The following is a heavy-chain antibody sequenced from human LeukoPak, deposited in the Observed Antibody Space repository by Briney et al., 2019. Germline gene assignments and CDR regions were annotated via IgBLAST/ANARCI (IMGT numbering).Heavy chain of an antibody. V-gene: IGHV1-3*01. CDR1: GYTFTSYT. CDR2: IDAGIGNT. Sequence: ASVKVSCKASGYTFTSYTMHWVRQAPGQRLEWMGWIDAGIGNTKYSQKFQGRVTITRDTSASTAYMELSSLRSEDTAVYYCARDWGYGSRSSDAFDIWGQGTMVTVSS. D-gene: IGHD3-10*01. J-gene: IGHJ3*02. CDR3: ARDWGYGSRSSDAFDI.